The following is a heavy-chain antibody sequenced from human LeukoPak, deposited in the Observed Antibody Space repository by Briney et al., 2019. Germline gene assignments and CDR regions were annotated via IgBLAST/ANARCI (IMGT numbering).Heavy chain of an antibody. Sequence: ASVKLSCKASGYSFTSYYMHWVRQAPGQGLEWMGIINPSGGSTSYAQRFQGRVTMTWDTSTSTVYIELSSLTSEDTAVYYCARPYGAYDFHYLGYWGQGTLVTVSS. CDR3: ARPYGAYDFHYLGY. D-gene: IGHD5-12*01. CDR2: INPSGGST. V-gene: IGHV1-46*01. J-gene: IGHJ4*02. CDR1: GYSFTSYY.